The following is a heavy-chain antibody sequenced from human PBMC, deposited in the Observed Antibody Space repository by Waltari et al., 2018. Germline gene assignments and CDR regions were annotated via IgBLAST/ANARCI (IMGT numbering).Heavy chain of an antibody. V-gene: IGHV3-33*01. J-gene: IGHJ3*02. Sequence: QVQLVESGGGVVQPGRSLRLSCAASGFTFSSYGMHWVRQAPGKGLEWVAVIGYDGSNKYYADSVKGRFTISRDNSKNTLYLQMNSLRAEDTAVYYCAREYTPTAGAFDIWGQGTMVTVSS. D-gene: IGHD2-15*01. CDR3: AREYTPTAGAFDI. CDR2: IGYDGSNK. CDR1: GFTFSSYG.